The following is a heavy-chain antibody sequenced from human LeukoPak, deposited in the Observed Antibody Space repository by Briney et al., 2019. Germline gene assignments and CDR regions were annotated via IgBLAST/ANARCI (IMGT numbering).Heavy chain of an antibody. V-gene: IGHV3-23*01. CDR3: SKETATVGGTREY. CDR1: GFTFSSYA. CDR2: ISDSGDYT. D-gene: IGHD6-19*01. J-gene: IGHJ4*02. Sequence: GGSLRLSCAASGFTFSSYALSWVRQAPGKGLEWVSAISDSGDYTYYADSVKGRFTISRDNSKNTLYLQMNSLRAEETAVYYCSKETATVGGTREYWGQGTLVTVSS.